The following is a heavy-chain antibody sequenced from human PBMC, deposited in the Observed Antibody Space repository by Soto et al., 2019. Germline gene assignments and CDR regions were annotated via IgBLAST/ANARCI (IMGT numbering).Heavy chain of an antibody. D-gene: IGHD3-9*01. Sequence: GGSLRLSCAASGFTFSSYGMHWVRQAPGKGLEWVAVISYDGSNKYYADSVKGRFTISRDNSKNTLYLQMNSLRAEDTAVYYCAKDREYFDFPFDPWGQGT. CDR1: GFTFSSYG. V-gene: IGHV3-30*18. J-gene: IGHJ5*02. CDR3: AKDREYFDFPFDP. CDR2: ISYDGSNK.